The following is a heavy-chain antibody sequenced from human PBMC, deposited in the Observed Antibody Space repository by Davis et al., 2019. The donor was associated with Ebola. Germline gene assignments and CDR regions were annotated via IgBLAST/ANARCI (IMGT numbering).Heavy chain of an antibody. V-gene: IGHV5-51*01. Sequence: KVSCKTSGYLFTSFWIGWVRQMPGKGLEWMGIISPRDSDIRYSPSFQGQVTISVDMSITTAYLQWGGLKASDSAMYYCARHGDLGASGSFFDFWGQGTLVTVSS. CDR3: ARHGDLGASGSFFDF. CDR2: ISPRDSDI. J-gene: IGHJ4*02. CDR1: GYLFTSFW. D-gene: IGHD3-10*01.